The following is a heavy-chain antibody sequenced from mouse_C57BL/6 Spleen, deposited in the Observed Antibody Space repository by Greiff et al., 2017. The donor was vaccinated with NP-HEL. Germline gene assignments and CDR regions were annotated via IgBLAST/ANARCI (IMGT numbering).Heavy chain of an antibody. V-gene: IGHV5-4*01. CDR2: ISDGGSYT. CDR3: ARDVAGFAY. J-gene: IGHJ3*01. Sequence: EVMLVESGGGLVKPGGSLKLSCAASGFTFSSYAMSWVRQTPEKRLEWVATISDGGSYTYYPDNVKGRFTISRDNAKNNLYLQMSHLKSEDTAMYYCARDVAGFAYWGQGTLVTVSA. CDR1: GFTFSSYA.